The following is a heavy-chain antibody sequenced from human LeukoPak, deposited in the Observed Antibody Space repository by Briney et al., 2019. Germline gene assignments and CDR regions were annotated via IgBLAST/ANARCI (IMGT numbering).Heavy chain of an antibody. CDR2: INHSGST. J-gene: IGHJ4*01. Sequence: KTSETLSLTCAVYGVSFSGYYWSWIRQPPGKGLEWIGEINHSGSTNYNPSLKSRVTISVDTSKNQFSLRLSSVTAADTAVYYCARSQGGSYYYWGQGTLVTVSS. CDR3: ARSQGGSYYY. V-gene: IGHV4-34*01. D-gene: IGHD1-26*01. CDR1: GVSFSGYY.